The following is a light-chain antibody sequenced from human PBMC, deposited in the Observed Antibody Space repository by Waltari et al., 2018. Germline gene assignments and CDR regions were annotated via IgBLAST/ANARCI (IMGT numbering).Light chain of an antibody. CDR3: ASWDDSLKAWV. CDR2: NDY. CDR1: NSNTGRNV. V-gene: IGLV1-44*01. J-gene: IGLJ3*02. Sequence: QSLLSQPPSASGTPGHWVTISCFGSNSNTGRNVVSWYQQLPRTAPKPLIYNDYQRPSGVPDRFAASKSGTSASLAIGGIQSEDETDYYCASWDDSLKAWVFGGGTKLTVL.